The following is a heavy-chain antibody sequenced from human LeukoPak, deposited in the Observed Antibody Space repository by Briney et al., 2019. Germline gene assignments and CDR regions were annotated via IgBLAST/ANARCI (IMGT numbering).Heavy chain of an antibody. D-gene: IGHD3-22*01. CDR1: GGSITINGYY. J-gene: IGHJ4*02. CDR3: AKYSSGYYYGLN. CDR2: IFHNGKA. Sequence: SETLSLTCTVSGGSITINGYYWTWIRRHPGKGLEWIGYIFHNGKAYYNPSLKSRATISVDTSKSQFSLSLRSVTAADTAFYYCAKYSSGYYYGLNGGQGALVPVAS. V-gene: IGHV4-31*03.